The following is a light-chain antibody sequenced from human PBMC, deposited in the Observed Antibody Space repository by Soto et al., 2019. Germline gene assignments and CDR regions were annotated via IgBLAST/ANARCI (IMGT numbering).Light chain of an antibody. CDR2: DAS. V-gene: IGKV3-11*01. J-gene: IGKJ4*01. CDR1: QTVSRY. Sequence: IVLTQSPATLSLSPGEIATLSGSASQTVSRYLALYQQKPGQPPRLLIYDASKRATGTPARFSGSGFATDFTLTISRLEPEDFAVYYCQQRTNGLTFGGGTKVDIK. CDR3: QQRTNGLT.